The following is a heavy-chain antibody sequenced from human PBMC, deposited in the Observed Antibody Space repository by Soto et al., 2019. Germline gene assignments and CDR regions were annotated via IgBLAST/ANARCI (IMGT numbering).Heavy chain of an antibody. Sequence: QVQLVQSGAEVKKPGSSVKVSCKASGGPFSSYTISWVRQAPGQGLEWMGRIIPILGIANYAQKFQGRVTITADKSTSTAYMELSSLRSEDTAVYYCARAGTNGVCYNCYDYWGQGTLVTVSS. CDR3: ARAGTNGVCYNCYDY. V-gene: IGHV1-69*02. D-gene: IGHD2-8*01. CDR1: GGPFSSYT. CDR2: IIPILGIA. J-gene: IGHJ4*02.